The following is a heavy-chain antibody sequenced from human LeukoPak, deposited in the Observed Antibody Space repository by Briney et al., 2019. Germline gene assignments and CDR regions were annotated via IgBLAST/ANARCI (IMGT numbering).Heavy chain of an antibody. D-gene: IGHD4-17*01. V-gene: IGHV3-30*18. CDR2: IQYDGSNT. CDR3: TKSYSDYYFYYYMDV. CDR1: GFILSSYG. J-gene: IGHJ6*03. Sequence: GGSLRLSCVASGFILSSYGMHWVRQAPGKGLEWVAVIQYDGSNTYYADSAKGRFTISRDTSKNTVYLQMNSLRTEDTAVYYCTKSYSDYYFYYYMDVWGKGTTVTISS.